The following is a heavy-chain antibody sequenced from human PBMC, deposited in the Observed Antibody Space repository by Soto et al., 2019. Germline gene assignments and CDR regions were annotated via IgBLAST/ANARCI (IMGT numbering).Heavy chain of an antibody. Sequence: KAGGSLRLSCAASGFTFSSYSMNWVRQAPGKGLEWVSSISSSSSYIYYADSVKGRFTISRDNAKNSLYLQMNSLRAEDTAVYYCARDTSAGYDYVWGSYRPTYYYYGMDVWGQGTTVTVSS. CDR3: ARDTSAGYDYVWGSYRPTYYYYGMDV. V-gene: IGHV3-21*01. J-gene: IGHJ6*02. D-gene: IGHD3-16*02. CDR2: ISSSSSYI. CDR1: GFTFSSYS.